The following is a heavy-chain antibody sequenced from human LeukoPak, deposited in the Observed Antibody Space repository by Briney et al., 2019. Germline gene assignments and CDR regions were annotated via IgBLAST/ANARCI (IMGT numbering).Heavy chain of an antibody. V-gene: IGHV1-2*02. Sequence: EAPVKVSCKASGYTFTGYYMHWVRQAPGQGLEWMGWINPNSGRTNYAQKFQGRVTMTRDTSISTAYMELSRLRSDDTAVYYCARVGSRRGWGPFDYWGQGTLVTVSS. CDR2: INPNSGRT. D-gene: IGHD6-19*01. CDR3: ARVGSRRGWGPFDY. J-gene: IGHJ4*02. CDR1: GYTFTGYY.